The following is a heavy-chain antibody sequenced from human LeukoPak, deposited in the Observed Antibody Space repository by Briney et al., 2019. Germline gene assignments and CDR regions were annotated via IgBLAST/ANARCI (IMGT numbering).Heavy chain of an antibody. D-gene: IGHD1-1*01. CDR2: VYPDASKT. Sequence: GESLKISCKGSGDTFNNDWIAWVRQMPGNGLEWMGIVYPDASKTKYNPSFQGQVTISADKSTTTAYLQWSSLRASDTAIYYCARQMGGTTSVNWFDPWGQGTLVTVSS. J-gene: IGHJ5*02. CDR1: GDTFNNDW. V-gene: IGHV5-51*01. CDR3: ARQMGGTTSVNWFDP.